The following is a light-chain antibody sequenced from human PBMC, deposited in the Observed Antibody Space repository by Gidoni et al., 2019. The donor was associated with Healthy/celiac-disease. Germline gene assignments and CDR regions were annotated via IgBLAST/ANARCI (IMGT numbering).Light chain of an antibody. CDR2: DAS. Sequence: DIVLTQSPAILSLSPGERATLSCRASQSVSSYLAWYQQKPGQAPRLFIYDASNRATGIPARFSGSGSGTDFTLTISSLEPEDFAVYYCHQRTNWPWTFGQGTKVEIK. CDR1: QSVSSY. CDR3: HQRTNWPWT. J-gene: IGKJ1*01. V-gene: IGKV3-11*01.